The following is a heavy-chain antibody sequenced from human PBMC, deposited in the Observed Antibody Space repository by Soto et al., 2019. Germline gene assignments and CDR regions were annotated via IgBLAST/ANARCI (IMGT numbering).Heavy chain of an antibody. V-gene: IGHV3-9*01. Sequence: EVQLVASGGGLVQPGRSLRLSCAASGFTFDDYAMHWVRQAPGKGLEWVSGISWNSGSIGYADSVKGRFTISRDNAKNSLYLQMNSLRAEDTALYYCASGDYDILTGYLIYWGQGTLVTVSS. CDR3: ASGDYDILTGYLIY. CDR2: ISWNSGSI. J-gene: IGHJ4*02. CDR1: GFTFDDYA. D-gene: IGHD3-9*01.